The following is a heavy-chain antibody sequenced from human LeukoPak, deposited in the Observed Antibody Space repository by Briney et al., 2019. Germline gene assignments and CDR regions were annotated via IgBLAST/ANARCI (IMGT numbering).Heavy chain of an antibody. CDR2: ISWDVGST. V-gene: IGHV3-43*01. J-gene: IGHJ4*02. D-gene: IGHD3-16*01. CDR1: TLSLTSYG. Sequence: GGSLSLSCTASTLSLTSYGMHCVRQAPGKGLEGVSLISWDVGSTYYADSVKSRFTISRDNSKYSLYLQMSSLRTEDTALYYCAKDATGGAWDYWGQGTLVTVSS. CDR3: AKDATGGAWDY.